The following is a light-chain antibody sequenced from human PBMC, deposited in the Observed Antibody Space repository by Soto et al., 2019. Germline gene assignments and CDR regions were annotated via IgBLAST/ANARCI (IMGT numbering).Light chain of an antibody. J-gene: IGKJ5*01. V-gene: IGKV1-39*01. Sequence: DIQMTQSPSSLSASVGDRVTITCRASQSISSYLNWYQQKPGKAPKLLIYAASSLQSGVPSRFSGSGSGTDFTLTISSLQPEDFATYYGQQCYSTPITFGQGTRLEIK. CDR2: AAS. CDR1: QSISSY. CDR3: QQCYSTPIT.